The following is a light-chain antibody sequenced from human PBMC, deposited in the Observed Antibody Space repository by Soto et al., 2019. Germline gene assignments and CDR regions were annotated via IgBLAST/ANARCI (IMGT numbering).Light chain of an antibody. J-gene: IGLJ3*02. V-gene: IGLV2-14*01. Sequence: QSAVTQPASVSGSPGQSITISCTGTSSDVGGYNYVSWYQQHPGKAPKLMIYDVSNRPSGVSNRFSGSKSGNTASLTISGLQAEDEADYYCSSYTSTSTLDWVFGGGTKLTVL. CDR3: SSYTSTSTLDWV. CDR1: SSDVGGYNY. CDR2: DVS.